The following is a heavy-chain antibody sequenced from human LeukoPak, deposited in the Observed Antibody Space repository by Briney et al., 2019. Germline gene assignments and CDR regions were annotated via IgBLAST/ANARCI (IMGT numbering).Heavy chain of an antibody. CDR1: GGSISGYY. Sequence: SETLSLTCTVSGGSISGYYWSWIRQPPGKGLEWIGYIHYSGSTNYNPSLKSRVTISVDTSKIQFSLKLTSVTAADTAVYYCVRGWGGYYFWFDPWAREPWSPSPQ. D-gene: IGHD3-22*01. CDR2: IHYSGST. V-gene: IGHV4-59*01. CDR3: VRGWGGYYFWFDP. J-gene: IGHJ5*02.